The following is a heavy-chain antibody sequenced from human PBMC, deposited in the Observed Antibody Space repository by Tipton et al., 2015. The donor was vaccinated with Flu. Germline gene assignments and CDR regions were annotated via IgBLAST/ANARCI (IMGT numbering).Heavy chain of an antibody. D-gene: IGHD2/OR15-2a*01. V-gene: IGHV3-7*01. CDR2: MHPVGSEE. CDR1: GFMFGNFW. CDR3: ARDPFLGTGDAFDV. J-gene: IGHJ3*01. Sequence: QLVQSGGGLVQPGGSLRLSCEASGFMFGNFWMGWVRQAPGKGLEWVANMHPVGSEEYSVDSVKGRFTISRDNDKNLLYLQMNSLRAEDTAVYYCARDPFLGTGDAFDVWGRGTMVTVSS.